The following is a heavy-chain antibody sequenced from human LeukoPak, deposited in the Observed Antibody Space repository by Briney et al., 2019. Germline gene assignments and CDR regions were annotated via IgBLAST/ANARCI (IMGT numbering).Heavy chain of an antibody. J-gene: IGHJ4*02. Sequence: SETLSLTCTVSGDSISSSSYYWGWIRQPPGKGLEWIGNINYSGRTYYNPSLKSRVTISVDTSKNQFSLKLSSVTAADTAVYYCARGALGEWELLQLFDYWGQGTLVTVSS. V-gene: IGHV4-39*01. CDR1: GDSISSSSYY. CDR2: INYSGRT. CDR3: ARGALGEWELLQLFDY. D-gene: IGHD1-26*01.